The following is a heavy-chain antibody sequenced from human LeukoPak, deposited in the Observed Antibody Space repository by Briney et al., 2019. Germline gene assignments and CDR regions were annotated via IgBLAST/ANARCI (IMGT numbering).Heavy chain of an antibody. V-gene: IGHV3-21*01. CDR1: GFTFSNYG. CDR3: ARDAFDL. CDR2: ISSSSSYI. Sequence: PGGSLRLFCAASGFTFSNYGMNWVRQAPGKGLEWVSSISSSSSYIYYADSVKGRFTISRDNAKNSPYLQMNSLRAEDTAVYYCARDAFDLWGRGTLVTVSS. J-gene: IGHJ2*01.